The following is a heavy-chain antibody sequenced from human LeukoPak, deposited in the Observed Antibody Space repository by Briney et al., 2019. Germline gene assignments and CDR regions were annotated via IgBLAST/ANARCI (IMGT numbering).Heavy chain of an antibody. J-gene: IGHJ4*02. CDR3: ASLYGSGSYYPSDY. Sequence: SETLSLTCTVSGSMYNYYWSWIRQPPGKGLEWIGYIHYNGITNYSPSLKSRVTMSLDTSKNQVSLKLNSVSAADTAVYYCASLYGSGSYYPSDYWGQGTLVTVSS. V-gene: IGHV4-59*08. D-gene: IGHD3-10*01. CDR1: GSMYNYY. CDR2: IHYNGIT.